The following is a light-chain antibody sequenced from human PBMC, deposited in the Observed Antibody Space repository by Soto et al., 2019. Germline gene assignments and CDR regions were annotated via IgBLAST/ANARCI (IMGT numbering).Light chain of an antibody. V-gene: IGLV2-14*01. CDR2: DVS. J-gene: IGLJ2*01. CDR1: NSDVGGYDH. CDR3: SSYTSSSTV. Sequence: QSVLTQPASVSGSPGQSITISCTGTNSDVGGYDHVSWYQQYAGKAPKLMIYDVSSRPSGVSNRFSGSKSGNTASLTISGLQVEDEADYYCSSYTSSSTVFGGGTKLTVL.